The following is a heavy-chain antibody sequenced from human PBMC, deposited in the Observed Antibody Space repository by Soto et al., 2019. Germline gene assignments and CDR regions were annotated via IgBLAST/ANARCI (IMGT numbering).Heavy chain of an antibody. CDR1: GGTFSSNT. D-gene: IGHD1-26*01. J-gene: IGHJ2*01. CDR3: ARGGSLYWYFDL. V-gene: IGHV1-3*01. Sequence: GTSVKVSWEACGGTFSSNTISWVRQAPGQRLEWMGRINAGNGNTKYSQKFQGRVTITRDTSASTAYMELSSLRSEDTAVYYCARGGSLYWYFDLWGRGTLVTVSS. CDR2: INAGNGNT.